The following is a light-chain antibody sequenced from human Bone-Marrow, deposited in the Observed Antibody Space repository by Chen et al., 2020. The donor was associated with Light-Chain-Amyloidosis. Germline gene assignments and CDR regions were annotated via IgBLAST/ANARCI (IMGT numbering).Light chain of an antibody. J-gene: IGLJ1*01. CDR2: EVS. V-gene: IGLV2-14*01. CDR1: SSDVGGYKY. CDR3: SSYTGSSTYV. Sequence: QSALTQPASVSGSPGQSITISCTGTSSDVGGYKYVSWYQQHPGKAPQLTIYEVSNRPSGISNRFSGSTSGNTASLTISGLQAEDEADYYCSSYTGSSTYVFGTGTKVTVL.